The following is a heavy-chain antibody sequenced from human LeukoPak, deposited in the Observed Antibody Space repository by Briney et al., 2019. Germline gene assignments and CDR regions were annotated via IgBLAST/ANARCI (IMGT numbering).Heavy chain of an antibody. CDR2: ISYDGSNK. D-gene: IGHD6-13*01. V-gene: IGHV3-30*03. CDR3: AREGGIEAAAGNFDY. CDR1: GFTFSSYG. J-gene: IGHJ4*02. Sequence: PGGSLRLPCAASGFTFSSYGMHWVRQAPGKGLEWVAVISYDGSNKYYADSVKGRFTISRDNSKNTLYLQMNSLRAEDTAVYYCAREGGIEAAAGNFDYWGQGTLVTVSS.